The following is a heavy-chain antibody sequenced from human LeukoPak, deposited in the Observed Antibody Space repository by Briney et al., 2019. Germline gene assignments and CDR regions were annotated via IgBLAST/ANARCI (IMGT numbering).Heavy chain of an antibody. V-gene: IGHV3-53*01. D-gene: IGHD1-26*01. J-gene: IGHJ4*02. CDR3: TRVANPQWEPFFDF. Sequence: GGSLRLSCAASGFTVSSNYMTWVRQAPGKGLEWVSVIYSGGTIYYADSVKGRFTISRDNSKNTLYLQMNSLRAEDTAVYFCTRVANPQWEPFFDFWGQGTLVTVSS. CDR2: IYSGGTI. CDR1: GFTVSSNY.